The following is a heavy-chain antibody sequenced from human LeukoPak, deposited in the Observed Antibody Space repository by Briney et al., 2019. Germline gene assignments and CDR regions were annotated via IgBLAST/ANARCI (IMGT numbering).Heavy chain of an antibody. CDR2: INPNSGGT. CDR1: GYTFTGYY. Sequence: ASVKVSCKASGYTFTGYYMHWVRQAPGQGLEWMGWINPNSGGTNYAQKFQGRVTMTRDTPISTAYMELSRLRSDDTAVYYCARGYGSGSYYKQYYFDYWGQGTLVTVSS. CDR3: ARGYGSGSYYKQYYFDY. D-gene: IGHD3-10*01. J-gene: IGHJ4*02. V-gene: IGHV1-2*02.